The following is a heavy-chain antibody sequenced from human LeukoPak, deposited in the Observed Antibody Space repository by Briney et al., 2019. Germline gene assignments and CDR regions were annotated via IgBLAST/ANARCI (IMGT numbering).Heavy chain of an antibody. Sequence: WGSLRLSCEASGFTLNSYIMHWVRQAPGKGLEWVALISFDGRDKQYADSVKGRFTISKDNSKNTLYLQMNSLSGDDTSMYFCARAYGGLIDYWGQGTLVTVSS. J-gene: IGHJ4*02. CDR2: ISFDGRDK. V-gene: IGHV3-30*04. CDR3: ARAYGGLIDY. D-gene: IGHD3-16*01. CDR1: GFTLNSYI.